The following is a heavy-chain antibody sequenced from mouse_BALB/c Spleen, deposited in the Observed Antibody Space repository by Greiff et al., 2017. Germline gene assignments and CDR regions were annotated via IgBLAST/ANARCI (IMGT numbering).Heavy chain of an antibody. CDR2: ISSGGSYT. J-gene: IGHJ4*01. CDR3: ARDVLSYAMDY. V-gene: IGHV5-9-4*01. CDR1: GFTFSSYA. Sequence: EVHLVESGGGLVKPGGSLKLSCAASGFTFSSYAMSWVRQSPEKRLEWVAEISSGGSYTYYPDTVTGRFTISRDNAKNTLYLEMSSLRSEDTAMYYCARDVLSYAMDYWGQGTSVTVSS.